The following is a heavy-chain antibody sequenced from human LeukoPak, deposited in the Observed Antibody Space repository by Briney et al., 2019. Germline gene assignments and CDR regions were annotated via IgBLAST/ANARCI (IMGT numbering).Heavy chain of an antibody. CDR1: GGSISSSSYY. CDR3: ARQVDYYDSSGHLGYYFDY. Sequence: PSETLSLTCTVSGGSISSSSYYWGWIRQPPGKGLEWVGSIFYSGSTYYNPSLKSRVTISVDTSKNQFSLKLSSVTAADTAVYYCARQVDYYDSSGHLGYYFDYWGQGTLVTVSS. V-gene: IGHV4-39*01. J-gene: IGHJ4*02. D-gene: IGHD3-22*01. CDR2: IFYSGST.